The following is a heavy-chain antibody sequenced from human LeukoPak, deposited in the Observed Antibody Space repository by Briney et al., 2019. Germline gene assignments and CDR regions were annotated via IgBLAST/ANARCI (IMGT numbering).Heavy chain of an antibody. D-gene: IGHD3-16*01. CDR1: GVSISSHY. CDR3: ARGGVLKSLDY. Sequence: SETLSLSCTVSGVSISSHYWTWIRQPPGKGLDWIGYIYSPGTTNYNPSLKSRVTISVDTSKNQFSLKLRSVTAADTAVYYCARGGVLKSLDYWGQGTLVTVSS. CDR2: IYSPGTT. V-gene: IGHV4-59*11. J-gene: IGHJ4*02.